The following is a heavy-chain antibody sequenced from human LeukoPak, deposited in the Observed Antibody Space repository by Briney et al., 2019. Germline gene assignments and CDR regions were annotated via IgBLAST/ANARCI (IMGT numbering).Heavy chain of an antibody. Sequence: GGSLRLSCAASGFTFSSYWMSWVRQAPGKGLEWVANIKKDGSEKYYVDSVKGRFTISRDNAKTSLYLQMNSLRADDTAVYFCARAIEMTTIFSPFDPWGQGTLVTVSS. V-gene: IGHV3-7*03. CDR2: IKKDGSEK. J-gene: IGHJ5*02. CDR3: ARAIEMTTIFSPFDP. D-gene: IGHD5-24*01. CDR1: GFTFSSYW.